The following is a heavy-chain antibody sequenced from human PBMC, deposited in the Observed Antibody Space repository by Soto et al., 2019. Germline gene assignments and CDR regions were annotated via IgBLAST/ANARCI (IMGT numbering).Heavy chain of an antibody. V-gene: IGHV3-30*18. D-gene: IGHD6-13*01. Sequence: GGSLRLSCAASGFTFSNFGIHWVRQAPGKGLEWVALVSYDGSDKYYADSVKGRFTISRDNSKNTLFLQMNSLRAEDTAVYYCAKTAAGVSGYFDLWGRGTLVTVSS. CDR1: GFTFSNFG. CDR2: VSYDGSDK. CDR3: AKTAAGVSGYFDL. J-gene: IGHJ2*01.